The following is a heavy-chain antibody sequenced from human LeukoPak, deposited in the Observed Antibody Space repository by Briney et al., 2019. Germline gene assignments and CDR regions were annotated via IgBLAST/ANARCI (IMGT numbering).Heavy chain of an antibody. CDR1: GGTFSSYT. D-gene: IGHD5-12*01. CDR2: IIPILGIA. V-gene: IGHV1-69*04. Sequence: GASVKVSCKASGGTFSSYTISWVRQAPGQGLEWMGRIIPILGIANYAQKFQGRVTITADKSTSTAYMELSSLRSEDTAVYYCARDLVATTTNCDYWGQGTLVTVSS. CDR3: ARDLVATTTNCDY. J-gene: IGHJ4*02.